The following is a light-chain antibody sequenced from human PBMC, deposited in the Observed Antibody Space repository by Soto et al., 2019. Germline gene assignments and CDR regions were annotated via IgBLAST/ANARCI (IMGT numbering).Light chain of an antibody. CDR2: GAS. V-gene: IGKV3-15*01. J-gene: IGKJ2*01. CDR3: QQYNNWPF. Sequence: EIVMTQSPATLSVSPGERDTLSCRASQSVSSNLAWYQQKPGQAPRLLIYGASTRATGIPARFSGSGSGTEFTLTISRLQAEDFAVYYCQQYNNWPFFGQGTKLEIK. CDR1: QSVSSN.